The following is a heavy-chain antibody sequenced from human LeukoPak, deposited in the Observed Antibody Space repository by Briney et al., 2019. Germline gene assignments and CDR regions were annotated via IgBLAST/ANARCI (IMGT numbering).Heavy chain of an antibody. V-gene: IGHV3-30*03. CDR1: GFPFSSYG. Sequence: GGSLRLSCAASGFPFSSYGMHWVRQAPGKGLEWVAVISYDGSKKYEVDSVRGRFTISRDNSKNTLYLQMNRLRVEDTAVYYCARVADYWGQGTLVTVSS. CDR3: ARVADY. CDR2: ISYDGSKK. J-gene: IGHJ4*02.